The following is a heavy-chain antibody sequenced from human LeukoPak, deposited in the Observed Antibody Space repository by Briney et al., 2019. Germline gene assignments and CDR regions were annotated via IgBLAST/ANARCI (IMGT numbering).Heavy chain of an antibody. Sequence: GGSLRLSCAASGFTFSSYGMNWVRQAPGKGLEWVSGISGNGGTTYYADSVKGRFTISRDNSKNSLSLQVSSLRAEDTAVYYCAKTNGYYSDWGQGTLVTVSS. V-gene: IGHV3-23*01. D-gene: IGHD3-22*01. J-gene: IGHJ4*02. CDR3: AKTNGYYSD. CDR1: GFTFSSYG. CDR2: ISGNGGTT.